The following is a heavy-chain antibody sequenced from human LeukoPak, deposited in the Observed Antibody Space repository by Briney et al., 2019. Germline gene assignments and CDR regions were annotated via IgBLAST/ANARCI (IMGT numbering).Heavy chain of an antibody. CDR2: INPSGGST. J-gene: IGHJ6*03. Sequence: GASVKVSCKASGYTFTSYYMHWVRQAPGQGLEWMGIINPSGGSTSYAQKFQGRVTMTRDTSTSTVYMELSSLRSEDTAVYYCARNRRRIAAAGTGDYYYYYYMDVWGKGTTVTISS. V-gene: IGHV1-46*01. CDR3: ARNRRRIAAAGTGDYYYYYYMDV. D-gene: IGHD6-13*01. CDR1: GYTFTSYY.